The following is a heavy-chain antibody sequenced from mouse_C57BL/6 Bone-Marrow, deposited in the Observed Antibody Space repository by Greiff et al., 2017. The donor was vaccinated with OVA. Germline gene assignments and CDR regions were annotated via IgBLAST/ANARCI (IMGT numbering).Heavy chain of an antibody. CDR2: IYPGSGKT. J-gene: IGHJ2*01. D-gene: IGHD1-1*01. CDR1: GYTFTDYY. CDR3: ARSDSYGSKDY. Sequence: QVQLQQSGAELVRPGASVKLSCKASGYTFTDYYINWVKQRPGQGLEWIARIYPGSGKTYYNEKFKGKATLTAEKSSSAAYMQLSSLTSEDSAVYFCARSDSYGSKDYWGQGTTLTVSS. V-gene: IGHV1-76*01.